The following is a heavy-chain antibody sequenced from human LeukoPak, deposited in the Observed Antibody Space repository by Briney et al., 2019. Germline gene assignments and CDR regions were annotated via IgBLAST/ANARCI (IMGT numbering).Heavy chain of an antibody. Sequence: PSETLSLTRAVSGGSISSGGYSWSWIRQPPGKGLEWIGSIYYSGTTYYNPSLKSRVTISVDTSKNQFSLRLSSVTAADTAVYYCARLDTAMVPGYWGQGTLVTVSS. CDR1: GGSISSGGYS. CDR3: ARLDTAMVPGY. V-gene: IGHV4-30-2*03. CDR2: IYYSGTT. D-gene: IGHD5-18*01. J-gene: IGHJ1*01.